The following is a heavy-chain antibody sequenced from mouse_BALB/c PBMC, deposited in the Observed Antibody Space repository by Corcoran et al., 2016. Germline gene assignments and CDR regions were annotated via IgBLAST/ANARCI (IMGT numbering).Heavy chain of an antibody. V-gene: IGHV9-3-1*01. J-gene: IGHJ3*01. CDR2: INTYTGEP. CDR3: AITTVVATFAY. Sequence: QIQLVQSGPELKKPGETVKISCKASGYTFTNYGMNWVKQAPGKGLKWMGWINTYTGEPTYADDCKGRFAFSLETSASTAYLQINNLKNEDTATYFCAITTVVATFAYWGQGTLVTVSA. CDR1: GYTFTNYG. D-gene: IGHD1-1*01.